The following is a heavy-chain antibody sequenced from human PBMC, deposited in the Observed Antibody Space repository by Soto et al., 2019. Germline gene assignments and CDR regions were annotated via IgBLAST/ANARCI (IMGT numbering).Heavy chain of an antibody. CDR3: ARLNWGLDAFDI. CDR2: TRNKANSYTT. D-gene: IGHD7-27*01. Sequence: GGSLRLSCAASGFTFSDHYMDWVRQAPGKGLEWVGRTRNKANSYTTEYAASVKGRFTISRDDSKNSLYLQMNSLKTEDTAVYYCARLNWGLDAFDIWGQGTMVTVSS. J-gene: IGHJ3*02. CDR1: GFTFSDHY. V-gene: IGHV3-72*01.